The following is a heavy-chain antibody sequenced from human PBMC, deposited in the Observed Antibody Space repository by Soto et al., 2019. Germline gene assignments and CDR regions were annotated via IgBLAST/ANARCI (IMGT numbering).Heavy chain of an antibody. J-gene: IGHJ6*02. CDR2: ISWNSGSI. Sequence: EVQLVESGGGLVQPGRSLRLSCAASGFTFDDYAMHWVRQAPGKGLEWVSGISWNSGSIGYADSVKGRFTISRDNAKNSLYLQMNRLRVEDTALYYCAKDIGSSSYYYYGMDVWGQGTTVTVSS. D-gene: IGHD6-6*01. CDR3: AKDIGSSSYYYYGMDV. V-gene: IGHV3-9*01. CDR1: GFTFDDYA.